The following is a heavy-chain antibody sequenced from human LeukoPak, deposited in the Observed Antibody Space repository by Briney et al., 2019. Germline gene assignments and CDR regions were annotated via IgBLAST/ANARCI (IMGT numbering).Heavy chain of an antibody. CDR3: ARGPGVVVVASSRRYYMDV. V-gene: IGHV4-34*01. CDR1: GGSFSGYY. Sequence: KSSETLSLTCAVYGGSFSGYYWSWIRQPPGKGLEWIGEINHSGSTNYNPSLKSRVTISVDTSKNQFSLKLSSVTAADTAVYYCARGPGVVVVASSRRYYMDVWGKGTTATVSS. CDR2: INHSGST. D-gene: IGHD2-15*01. J-gene: IGHJ6*03.